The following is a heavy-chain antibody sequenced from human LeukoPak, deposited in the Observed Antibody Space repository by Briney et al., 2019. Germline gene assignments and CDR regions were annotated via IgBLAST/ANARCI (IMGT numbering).Heavy chain of an antibody. V-gene: IGHV5-10-1*01. D-gene: IGHD4/OR15-4a*01. Sequence: GESLKISCQGSGYSFTSYWISWVRRMPGKGLEWMGRIDPSDSYTNYSPSFQGHVTISADKSISTAYLQWSSLKASDTAMYYCARPNPPLTMVGPNWFDPWGQGTLVTVSS. CDR1: GYSFTSYW. J-gene: IGHJ5*02. CDR2: IDPSDSYT. CDR3: ARPNPPLTMVGPNWFDP.